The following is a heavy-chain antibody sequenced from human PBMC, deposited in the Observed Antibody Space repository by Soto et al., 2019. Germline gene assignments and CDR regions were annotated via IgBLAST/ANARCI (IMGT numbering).Heavy chain of an antibody. CDR3: AREALSRPYYYDSSGYSFDFDY. Sequence: SVKVSCKASGGTFSSYAIIWVRQAPGQGLEWMGGIIPIFGTANYAQKFQGRVTVTADESTSTAYMELSSLRSEDTAVYYCAREALSRPYYYDSSGYSFDFDYWGQGTLVTVSS. D-gene: IGHD3-22*01. CDR1: GGTFSSYA. V-gene: IGHV1-69*13. CDR2: IIPIFGTA. J-gene: IGHJ4*02.